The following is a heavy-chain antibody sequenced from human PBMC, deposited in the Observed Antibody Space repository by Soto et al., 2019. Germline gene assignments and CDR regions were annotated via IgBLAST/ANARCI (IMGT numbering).Heavy chain of an antibody. CDR1: GGSFSGYY. D-gene: IGHD3-10*01. CDR3: ARGRIPEGGFGEFYYYYYMDV. CDR2: INHSGST. J-gene: IGHJ6*03. Sequence: SETLSLTCAVYGGSFSGYYWSWIRQPPGKGLEWIGEINHSGSTNYNPSLKSRVTISVDTSKNQFSLKLSSVTAADTAVYYCARGRIPEGGFGEFYYYYYMDVWGKGTTVTVSS. V-gene: IGHV4-34*01.